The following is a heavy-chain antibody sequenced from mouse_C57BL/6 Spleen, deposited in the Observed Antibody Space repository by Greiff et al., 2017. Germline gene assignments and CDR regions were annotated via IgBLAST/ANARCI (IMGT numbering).Heavy chain of an antibody. J-gene: IGHJ2*01. CDR1: GYAISSYC. Sequence: VQLQESGAELVKPGASVKISCTASGYAISSYCMNWVKQRPGKGLEWIGQIYPGDGDTKYNGKFKGKATLTADTSSSTAFMQLSSLTSEDSAVYCCARSGHFDDWGTGTTLTVSS. CDR2: IYPGDGDT. CDR3: ARSGHFDD. D-gene: IGHD3-1*01. V-gene: IGHV1-80*01.